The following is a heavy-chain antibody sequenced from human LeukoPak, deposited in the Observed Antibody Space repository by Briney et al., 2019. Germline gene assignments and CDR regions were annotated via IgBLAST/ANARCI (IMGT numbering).Heavy chain of an antibody. CDR1: GGSISSYY. CDR2: IYYSGST. CDR3: ARFYCSSTSCYTYYFDY. V-gene: IGHV4-59*01. Sequence: SETLSLTCAVSGGSISSYYWSWIRQPPGKGLEWIGYIYYSGSTNYNPSLKSRVTISVDTSKNQFSLKLSSVTAADTAVYYCARFYCSSTSCYTYYFDYWGQGTLVTVSS. D-gene: IGHD2-2*02. J-gene: IGHJ4*02.